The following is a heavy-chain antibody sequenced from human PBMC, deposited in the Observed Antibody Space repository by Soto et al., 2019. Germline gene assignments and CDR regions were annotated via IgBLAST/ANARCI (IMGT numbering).Heavy chain of an antibody. CDR1: GYTFTNYY. V-gene: IGHV1-46*01. D-gene: IGHD5-18*01. Sequence: ASVKVSCKASGYTFTNYYMHWVRQAPGQGLEWLGMIDPSGGSTTYAQKFQGRVTMTRDTSTSTVYMELSSLRSEDTAVYYCAREGNVDTANFDYWGQGTLVTVSS. CDR3: AREGNVDTANFDY. J-gene: IGHJ4*02. CDR2: IDPSGGST.